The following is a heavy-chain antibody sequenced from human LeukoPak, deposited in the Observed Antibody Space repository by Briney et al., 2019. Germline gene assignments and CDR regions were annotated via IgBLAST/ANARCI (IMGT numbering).Heavy chain of an antibody. CDR2: INNGGSYI. CDR3: ARDIRGSPRY. D-gene: IGHD1-26*01. CDR1: GFIFSNSA. Sequence: GGSLRLSCAASGFIFSNSAMNWVRQAPGKGLEWVSSINNGGSYIYYAGSVKGRFTISRDNAKNSLYLQMNSLRAEDTAVYYCARDIRGSPRYWGQGTLVTVSS. J-gene: IGHJ4*02. V-gene: IGHV3-21*01.